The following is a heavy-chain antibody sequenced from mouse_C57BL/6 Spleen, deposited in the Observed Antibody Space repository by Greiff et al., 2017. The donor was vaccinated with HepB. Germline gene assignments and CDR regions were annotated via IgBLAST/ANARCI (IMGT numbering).Heavy chain of an antibody. CDR3: ARGGTYLAWFAY. J-gene: IGHJ3*01. D-gene: IGHD5-1*01. V-gene: IGHV3-6*01. CDR1: GYSITSGYY. CDR2: ISYDGSN. Sequence: VQLKESGPGLVKPSQSLSLTCSVTGYSITSGYYWNWIRQFPGNKLEWMGYISYDGSNNYNPSLKNRISITRDTSKNQFFLKLNSVTTEDTATYYCARGGTYLAWFAYWGQGTLVTVSA.